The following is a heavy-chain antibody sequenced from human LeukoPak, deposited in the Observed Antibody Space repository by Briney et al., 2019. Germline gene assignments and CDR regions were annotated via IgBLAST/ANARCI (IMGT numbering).Heavy chain of an antibody. CDR3: ARSRPGYYFDY. CDR1: GFTFSTYR. J-gene: IGHJ4*02. V-gene: IGHV3-7*01. CDR2: IKQDGSEK. Sequence: GGSLRLSCAASGFTFSTYRMSWVRQAPGKGLEWVANIKQDGSEKHYVDSVKGRFTISRDNAENSLYLQMNSLRAEDTAVYYCARSRPGYYFDYWGQGTLVTVSS.